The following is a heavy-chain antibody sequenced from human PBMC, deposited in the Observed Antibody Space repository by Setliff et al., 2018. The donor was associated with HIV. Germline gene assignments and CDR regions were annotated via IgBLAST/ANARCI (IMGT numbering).Heavy chain of an antibody. V-gene: IGHV3-7*03. CDR1: GFIFSNYW. J-gene: IGHJ3*02. Sequence: GGSLRLSCAASGFIFSNYWMDWVRQAPGTGLEWVATIKQDGSEIFYVDSVKGRFTISRDNARASLYLEMRSLRAEDTAVYLCARYGDGGFTIFGVGDAFDIWGQGTMVTVSS. CDR3: ARYGDGGFTIFGVGDAFDI. CDR2: IKQDGSEI. D-gene: IGHD3-3*01.